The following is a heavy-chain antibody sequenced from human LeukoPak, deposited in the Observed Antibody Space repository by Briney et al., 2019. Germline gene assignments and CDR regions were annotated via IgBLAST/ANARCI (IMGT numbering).Heavy chain of an antibody. V-gene: IGHV4-4*02. Sequence: SETLSLTCGVSGGSITNTNYWTWVRQPPGKGLEWIGEVNLQGSTNYNPSLMGRVAISVDTSENHISLQLTSVTAADTAVYYCARMGAADYDSSGYLDYWGQGTLVTVSS. CDR2: VNLQGST. CDR1: GGSITNTNY. J-gene: IGHJ4*02. CDR3: ARMGAADYDSSGYLDY. D-gene: IGHD3-22*01.